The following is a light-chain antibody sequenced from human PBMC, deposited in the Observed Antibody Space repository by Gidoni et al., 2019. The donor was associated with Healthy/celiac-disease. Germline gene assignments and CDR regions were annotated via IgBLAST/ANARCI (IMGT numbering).Light chain of an antibody. J-gene: IGKJ4*01. Sequence: EIVSTQSPATLSLSPGERATLSCRASQSVSSYLAWYQQKPGQAPRLLIYDASNGATGIPARFSGSGSGTDFTLTISSLEPEDFAVYYCQQRSNWLTFGGGTKVEIK. CDR2: DAS. V-gene: IGKV3-11*01. CDR1: QSVSSY. CDR3: QQRSNWLT.